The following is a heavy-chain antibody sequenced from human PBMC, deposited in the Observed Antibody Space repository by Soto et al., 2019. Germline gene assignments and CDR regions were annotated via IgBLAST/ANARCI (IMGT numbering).Heavy chain of an antibody. CDR1: GGSINNYY. Sequence: QVQLQESGPGLVKPSETLSLTCTVSGGSINNYYWSWIRQPPGKGLEWIGYIHYSGSTNYNPSLDSRATISVDTSKNQFSLTLNSVTAADTAVYFFARLTSRPVPNNYYWYIHVWGKGSTVIVSS. CDR3: ARLTSRPVPNNYYWYIHV. CDR2: IHYSGST. V-gene: IGHV4-59*08. J-gene: IGHJ6*03.